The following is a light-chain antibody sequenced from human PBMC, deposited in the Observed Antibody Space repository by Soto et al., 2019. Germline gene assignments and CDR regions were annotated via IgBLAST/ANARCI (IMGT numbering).Light chain of an antibody. CDR1: SSNVGSYNL. J-gene: IGLJ3*02. Sequence: QSVLTQPASVSGSPGQSITISCTGTSSNVGSYNLVSWYQHHPGKVPKLMIYEGSKRPSGVSNRFSGSKSGNTASLTISGLQAEDGADYFCCSCAGGSPWVFGGVTKLTVL. V-gene: IGLV2-23*01. CDR2: EGS. CDR3: CSCAGGSPWV.